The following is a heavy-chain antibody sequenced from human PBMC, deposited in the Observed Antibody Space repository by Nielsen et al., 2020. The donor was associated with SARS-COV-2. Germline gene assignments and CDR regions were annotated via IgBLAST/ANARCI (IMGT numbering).Heavy chain of an antibody. CDR1: GFTFSSYS. CDR2: ISSSSSYI. J-gene: IGHJ4*02. Sequence: GGSLRLSCAASGFTFSSYSMNWVRQAPGKGLEWVSSISSSSSYIYYADSVKGRFTISRDNAKNSLYLQMNSLRAEDTAVYYCARDSKGTPGFDYWGQGTLVTVSS. CDR3: ARDSKGTPGFDY. V-gene: IGHV3-21*01. D-gene: IGHD2/OR15-2a*01.